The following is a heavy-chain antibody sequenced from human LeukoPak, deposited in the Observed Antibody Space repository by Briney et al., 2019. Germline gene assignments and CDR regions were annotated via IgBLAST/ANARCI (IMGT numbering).Heavy chain of an antibody. CDR1: GGSISSYY. CDR3: ARARFWSGYYYYYHMDV. D-gene: IGHD3-3*01. Sequence: SETLSLTCTVSGGSISSYYWSWIRQPPGKGLEWIGYIYYSGSTNYNPSLKSRVTISVDTSKNQFSLKLSSVTAADTAVYYCARARFWSGYYYYYHMDVWGKGTTVTVSS. CDR2: IYYSGST. J-gene: IGHJ6*03. V-gene: IGHV4-59*01.